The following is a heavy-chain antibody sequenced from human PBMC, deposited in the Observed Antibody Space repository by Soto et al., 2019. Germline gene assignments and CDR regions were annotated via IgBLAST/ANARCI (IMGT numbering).Heavy chain of an antibody. CDR3: TSRRYYYDSSGYYYGSDY. V-gene: IGHV3-73*01. D-gene: IGHD3-22*01. CDR1: GFTFSGSA. J-gene: IGHJ4*02. Sequence: GGSLRLSCAASGFTFSGSAMHWVRQASGKGLEWVGRIRSKANSYATAYAASVKGRFTISRDDSKNTAYLQMNSLKTEDTAVYYCTSRRYYYDSSGYYYGSDYWGQGTLVTVS. CDR2: IRSKANSYAT.